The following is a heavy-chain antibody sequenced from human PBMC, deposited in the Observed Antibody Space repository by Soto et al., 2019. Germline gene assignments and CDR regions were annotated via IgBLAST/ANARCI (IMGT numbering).Heavy chain of an antibody. CDR3: ARLAREQHLIYYYYGMDV. D-gene: IGHD6-13*01. CDR2: ISAYNGNT. J-gene: IGHJ6*02. Sequence: ASVKVSCKASGYTFTSYGISWVRQAPGQGREWMGWISAYNGNTNYAQKLQGRVTMTTDTSTSTAYMELRSLRSDDTAVYYCARLAREQHLIYYYYGMDVWGQGTTVTVSS. CDR1: GYTFTSYG. V-gene: IGHV1-18*04.